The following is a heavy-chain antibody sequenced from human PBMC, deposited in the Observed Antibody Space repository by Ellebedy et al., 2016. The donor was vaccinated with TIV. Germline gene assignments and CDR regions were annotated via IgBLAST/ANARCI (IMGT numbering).Heavy chain of an antibody. CDR2: ISSSGTYI. Sequence: GESLKISCAASGFTFSSYSMNWFRQAPGKGLEWVSCISSSGTYIYYADSLKGRFTISRDSAKNSLYLQMNSLRAEDTAVYYCARGSGDLPFDYWGQGTLVTVSS. V-gene: IGHV3-21*01. CDR1: GFTFSSYS. CDR3: ARGSGDLPFDY. D-gene: IGHD4-17*01. J-gene: IGHJ4*02.